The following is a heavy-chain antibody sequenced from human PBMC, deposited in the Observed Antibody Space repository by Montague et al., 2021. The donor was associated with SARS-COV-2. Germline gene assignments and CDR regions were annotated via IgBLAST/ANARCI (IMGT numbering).Heavy chain of an antibody. CDR1: GGSISTSPYF. J-gene: IGHJ6*02. V-gene: IGHV4-39*07. CDR3: ARDYGDYGSGYYYGMDV. Sequence: SETLSLTCTVSGGSISTSPYFWGWIRQPPGKGLEWIGSIYYSGSTYYNPSLKSRVTISVDTSKNQFSLKLSSVTAADTAVYYCARDYGDYGSGYYYGMDVWGQGTTVTVSS. D-gene: IGHD4-17*01. CDR2: IYYSGST.